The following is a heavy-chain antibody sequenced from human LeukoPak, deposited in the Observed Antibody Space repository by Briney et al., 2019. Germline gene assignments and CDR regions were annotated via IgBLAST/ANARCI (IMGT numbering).Heavy chain of an antibody. CDR2: IYYSGST. CDR1: GGSVISRSYY. J-gene: IGHJ4*02. Sequence: PSETLSLTCTVSGGSVISRSYYWAWIRQPPGKGLEWIGNIYYSGSTYYNPSLKSRVAISIDTSKNQFSLTLSSVTAADTAVYYCATHSGDPDDYWGQGTLSPSPQ. D-gene: IGHD7-27*01. CDR3: ATHSGDPDDY. V-gene: IGHV4-39*01.